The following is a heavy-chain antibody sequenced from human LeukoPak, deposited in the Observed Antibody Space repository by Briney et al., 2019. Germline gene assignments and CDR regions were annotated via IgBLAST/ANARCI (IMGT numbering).Heavy chain of an antibody. CDR1: GFTFRNYD. CDR2: IRYDGSTN. D-gene: IGHD4-17*01. CDR3: AKGGATVIDY. Sequence: GGSLRLSCAASGFTFRNYDMHWVRQPPGKGLEWVAFIRYDGSTNYYAESVKGRFTISRDNSKNTMYLQIDSLRAEDTAVYYCAKGGATVIDYWGQGTLVTVSS. J-gene: IGHJ4*02. V-gene: IGHV3-30*02.